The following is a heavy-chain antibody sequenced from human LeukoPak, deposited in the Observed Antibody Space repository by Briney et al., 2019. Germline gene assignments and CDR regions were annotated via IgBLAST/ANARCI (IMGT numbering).Heavy chain of an antibody. Sequence: GGSLRLSCAASGFSFSDYYMGWIRQAPGKGLDWVSYISSSGSATYYADSVKGQFTISRDNAENSLFLQMNSLRAEDTAIYYCARDRGNYGDYWGQGTLVTVSS. CDR1: GFSFSDYY. J-gene: IGHJ4*02. D-gene: IGHD3-10*01. CDR2: ISSSGSAT. CDR3: ARDRGNYGDY. V-gene: IGHV3-11*01.